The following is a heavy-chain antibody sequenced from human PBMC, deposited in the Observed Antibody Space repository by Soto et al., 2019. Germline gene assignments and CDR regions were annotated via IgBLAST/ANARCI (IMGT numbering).Heavy chain of an antibody. D-gene: IGHD2-15*01. J-gene: IGHJ4*02. Sequence: LTCAVYGGYFIGYYGRGVRQAPGKGLEWVSAIGTSYGSTYYAASVKGRFTISRDNSKNTLFLQMDSPRAEDTAMYFCARAASCSAGDCYHFGYWGQGALVTVSS. CDR2: IGTSYGST. CDR3: ARAASCSAGDCYHFGY. V-gene: IGHV3-23*01. CDR1: GGYFIGYY.